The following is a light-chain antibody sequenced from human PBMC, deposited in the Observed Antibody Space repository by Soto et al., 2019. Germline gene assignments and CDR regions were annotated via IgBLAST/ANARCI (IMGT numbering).Light chain of an antibody. CDR2: ANS. V-gene: IGLV1-44*01. Sequence: QSALTQPPTASGTPGQRVNISCSGSSLNIGSRAVSWYQQLPGTAPKLLIYANSQRSSGFPDRFSGSKSGTSASLAISGLQSEDESEYDCATWDDSLNGWVFGGGTKLTVL. J-gene: IGLJ3*02. CDR1: SLNIGSRA. CDR3: ATWDDSLNGWV.